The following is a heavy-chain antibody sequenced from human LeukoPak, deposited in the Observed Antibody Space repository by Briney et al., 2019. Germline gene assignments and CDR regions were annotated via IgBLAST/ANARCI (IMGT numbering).Heavy chain of an antibody. J-gene: IGHJ4*02. Sequence: SETLSLTCTVSGGSISSYYWSWIRQPPGKGLEWIGYIYYSGSTNYNPSLKSRVTISVDTSKNRFSLKLSSVTAADTAVYYCAREEYSSSSFDYWGQGTLVTVSS. CDR1: GGSISSYY. V-gene: IGHV4-59*01. CDR2: IYYSGST. D-gene: IGHD6-6*01. CDR3: AREEYSSSSFDY.